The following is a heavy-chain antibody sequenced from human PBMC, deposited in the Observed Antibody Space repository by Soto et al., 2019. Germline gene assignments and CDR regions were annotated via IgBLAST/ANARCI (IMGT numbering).Heavy chain of an antibody. J-gene: IGHJ4*01. CDR2: INPSGGST. V-gene: IGHV1-46*01. Sequence: ASVKVSCKASGYTLTSYYMHWFRQAPGQGLAWLGIINPSGGSTSYAQNYQGRITMTRDTSTTIVYMELSSLTSDDTAVYFCARGDYDLLAGYYPLDCWG. CDR1: GYTLTSYY. D-gene: IGHD3-9*01. CDR3: ARGDYDLLAGYYPLDC.